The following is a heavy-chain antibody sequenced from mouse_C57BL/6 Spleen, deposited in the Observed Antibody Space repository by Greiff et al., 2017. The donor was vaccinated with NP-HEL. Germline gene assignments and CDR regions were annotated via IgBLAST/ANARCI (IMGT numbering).Heavy chain of an antibody. CDR3: ARNLRGYAMDY. Sequence: DVKLVESGGGLVKPGGSLKLSCAASGFTFSDYGMHWVRQAPEKGLEWVAYISSGSSTIYYAATVKGRFTISRDNAKNTLFLQMTSLRSEDTAMYYCARNLRGYAMDYWGQGTSVTVSS. V-gene: IGHV5-17*01. J-gene: IGHJ4*01. CDR2: ISSGSSTI. CDR1: GFTFSDYG. D-gene: IGHD5-1*01.